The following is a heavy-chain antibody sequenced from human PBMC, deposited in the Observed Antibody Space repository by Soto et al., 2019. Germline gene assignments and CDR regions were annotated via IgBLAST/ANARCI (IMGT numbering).Heavy chain of an antibody. Sequence: EVQLVESGGGLVQPGGSLRLSCAASGLTLSSYWMSWGRQAPGKGLEWVATIKQDGSDKYYVDSVKGRFTISRDNAKNSLYLQMNSLRAEDTAVYYCARGYGGLWGQGTLVTVSS. CDR1: GLTLSSYW. J-gene: IGHJ4*02. D-gene: IGHD5-18*01. CDR2: IKQDGSDK. V-gene: IGHV3-7*01. CDR3: ARGYGGL.